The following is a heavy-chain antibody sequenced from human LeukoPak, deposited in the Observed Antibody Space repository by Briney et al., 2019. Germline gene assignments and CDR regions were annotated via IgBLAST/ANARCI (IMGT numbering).Heavy chain of an antibody. CDR1: GFTFSSYE. V-gene: IGHV3-48*03. CDR2: ISSSGSTI. J-gene: IGHJ4*02. D-gene: IGHD6-13*01. CDR3: ASERAAAAGAIDY. Sequence: GGSLRLSCAASGFTFSSYEMNWVRQAPGKGLEWVSYISSSGSTIYYADSVKGRFTISRDNAKNSLYLQMNSLRAEDTAVYYCASERAAAAGAIDYWGQGTLVTVSS.